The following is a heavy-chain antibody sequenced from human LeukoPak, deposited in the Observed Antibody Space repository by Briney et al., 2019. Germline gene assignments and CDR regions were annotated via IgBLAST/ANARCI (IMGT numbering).Heavy chain of an antibody. D-gene: IGHD1-1*01. V-gene: IGHV1-18*01. CDR3: ARYKFHNFFDL. Sequence: ASGKVSCKTSGYTFSTYYITWVRQAPGQGLEWMAWINPYDDNKVSAQKFQGRVTLTTDTSTSTASMDLRSLTSDDTAVYYCARYKFHNFFDLWGQGTLVTVS. CDR2: INPYDDNK. J-gene: IGHJ5*02. CDR1: GYTFSTYY.